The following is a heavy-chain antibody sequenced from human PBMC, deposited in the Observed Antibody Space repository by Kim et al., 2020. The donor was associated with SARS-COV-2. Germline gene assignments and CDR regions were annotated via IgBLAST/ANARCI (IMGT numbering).Heavy chain of an antibody. D-gene: IGHD2-15*01. Sequence: GGSLRLSCAASGFTFSSYGMHWVRQAPGKGLEWVAVIWYDGSNNYYADSVKGRFTISRDNSKNTLYLQMNSLRAEDTAVYYCARDRGGYCSGGSCYPEVLYYFDYWGQGTLVTVSS. CDR3: ARDRGGYCSGGSCYPEVLYYFDY. V-gene: IGHV3-33*01. J-gene: IGHJ4*02. CDR2: IWYDGSNN. CDR1: GFTFSSYG.